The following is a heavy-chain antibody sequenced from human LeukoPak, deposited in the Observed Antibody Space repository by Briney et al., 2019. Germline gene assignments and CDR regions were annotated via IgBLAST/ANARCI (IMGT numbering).Heavy chain of an antibody. CDR3: ARLRSRRAFDI. Sequence: GGSLRLSCAASGFTFSSYEMNWVRQAPGKGLEWVSYISSSSSYTNYADSVKGRFTISRDNAKNSLYLQMNSLRAEDTAVYYCARLRSRRAFDIWGQGTMVTVSS. V-gene: IGHV3-21*05. D-gene: IGHD1-14*01. J-gene: IGHJ3*02. CDR1: GFTFSSYE. CDR2: ISSSSSYT.